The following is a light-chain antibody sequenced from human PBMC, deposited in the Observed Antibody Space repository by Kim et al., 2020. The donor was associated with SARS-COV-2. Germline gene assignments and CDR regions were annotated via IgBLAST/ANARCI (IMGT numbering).Light chain of an antibody. J-gene: IGLJ1*01. CDR2: DVS. Sequence: GQSGATTCTGTSSDVGGYKYVSSDQRHPGKAPKRIIYDVSKRPAGGPDRFSGSKSGNTASLTISGLQAEDEADYYCCSYAGSYPYVFGTGTKGTVL. CDR3: CSYAGSYPYV. CDR1: SSDVGGYKY. V-gene: IGLV2-11*01.